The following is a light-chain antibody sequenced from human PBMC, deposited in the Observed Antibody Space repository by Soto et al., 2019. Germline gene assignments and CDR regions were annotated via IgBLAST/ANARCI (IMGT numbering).Light chain of an antibody. Sequence: DIQMTQSPSSLSASVGDRVTITCRASQSISTYLNWYQQKAGLAPKLLIYAASSLQSGVPSRFSGSGSGTDFTLTINSLQPEDFATYYCQQAYSTPWTFGQGTKVDI. V-gene: IGKV1-39*01. CDR1: QSISTY. CDR2: AAS. CDR3: QQAYSTPWT. J-gene: IGKJ1*01.